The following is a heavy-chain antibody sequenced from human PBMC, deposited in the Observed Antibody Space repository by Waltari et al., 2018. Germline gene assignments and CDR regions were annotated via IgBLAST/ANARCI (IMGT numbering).Heavy chain of an antibody. CDR2: IISSSSYI. CDR1: GFTFSSYS. V-gene: IGHV3-21*01. J-gene: IGHJ4*02. D-gene: IGHD6-13*01. Sequence: EVQLVESGGGRVKPGGSLRLSCAASGFTFSSYSMNWVRQAPGKGLESCSAIISSSSYIYYADSVKGRFTISRDNAKNSLYPQMNSLRAEDTAVYYCARGIAAAGTSPYWGQGTLVTVSS. CDR3: ARGIAAAGTSPY.